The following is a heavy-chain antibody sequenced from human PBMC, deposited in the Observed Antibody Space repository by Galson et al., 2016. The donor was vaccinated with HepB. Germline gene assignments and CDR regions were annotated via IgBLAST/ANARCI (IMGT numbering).Heavy chain of an antibody. CDR2: IIPMFGTA. V-gene: IGHV1-69*13. CDR3: ARGCSSTSCYLNWFDP. J-gene: IGHJ5*02. Sequence: SVKVSCKASGGTFSSYAITWVRQAPGQGLEWMGGIIPMFGTANYAEKFQGRVTISADESANTAFMELGSLRSEDTAVYYCARGCSSTSCYLNWFDPWGQGTLVTVSS. CDR1: GGTFSSYA. D-gene: IGHD2-2*01.